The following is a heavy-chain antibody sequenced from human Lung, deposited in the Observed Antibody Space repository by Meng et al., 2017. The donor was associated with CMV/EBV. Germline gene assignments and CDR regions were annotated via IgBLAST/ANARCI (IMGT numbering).Heavy chain of an antibody. D-gene: IGHD3-10*01. J-gene: IGHJ1*01. CDR2: IPHRGSS. Sequence: VKFGQSGPAMVKPSETLSLPCAVSGDSITNHNWWAWVRQPPGKGLEWIGEIPHRGSSAYNPSLKSRVSMSIDKSKTQFSLKLTSVTAADTAVYHCLRRSGGSVWGQGTLVTVSS. CDR3: LRRSGGSV. CDR1: GDSITNHNW. V-gene: IGHV4-4*02.